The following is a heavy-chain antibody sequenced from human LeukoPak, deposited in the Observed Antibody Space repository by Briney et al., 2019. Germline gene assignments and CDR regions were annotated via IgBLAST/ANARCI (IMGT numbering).Heavy chain of an antibody. CDR1: GFTFSSYW. Sequence: GGSLRLSCAASGFTFSSYWMSWVRQAPGKGLEWVSVIYTGDSTYYADSVKGRFTISSDESKNTVYLQMNSLTAEDTAIYYCATDHRNLDAFDVWGQGTLVSVSS. CDR2: IYTGDST. V-gene: IGHV3-66*01. J-gene: IGHJ3*01. D-gene: IGHD1-14*01. CDR3: ATDHRNLDAFDV.